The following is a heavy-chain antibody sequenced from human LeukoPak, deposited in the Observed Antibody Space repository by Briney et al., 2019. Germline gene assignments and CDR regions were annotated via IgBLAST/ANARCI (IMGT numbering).Heavy chain of an antibody. V-gene: IGHV1-2*04. CDR2: INPNSGGT. CDR1: GYTFTSYY. D-gene: IGHD3-22*01. J-gene: IGHJ4*02. Sequence: ASVKVSCKASGYTFTSYYMHWVRQAPGQGLEWMGWINPNSGGTNYAQKFQGWVTMTRDTSISTAYMELSRLRSDDTAVYYCARANHVYYYDSSGYHFDYWGQGTLVTVSS. CDR3: ARANHVYYYDSSGYHFDY.